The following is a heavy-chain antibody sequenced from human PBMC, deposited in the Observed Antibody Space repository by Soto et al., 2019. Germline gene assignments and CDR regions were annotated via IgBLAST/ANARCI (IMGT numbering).Heavy chain of an antibody. D-gene: IGHD1-1*01. CDR3: ARDSPTVTSTEMKYYYYGMDV. CDR1: GGTFSSYA. CDR2: IIPIFGTA. Sequence: QVQLVQSGAEVKKPGSSVKVSCKASGGTFSSYAISWVRQAPGQGLEWMGGIIPIFGTANYAQKFQGRVTITADESTSAAYMELSSLRSEDTAVYYCARDSPTVTSTEMKYYYYGMDVWGQGTTVTVSS. J-gene: IGHJ6*02. V-gene: IGHV1-69*01.